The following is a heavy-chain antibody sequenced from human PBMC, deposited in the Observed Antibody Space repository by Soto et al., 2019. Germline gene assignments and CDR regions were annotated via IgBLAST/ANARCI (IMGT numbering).Heavy chain of an antibody. D-gene: IGHD1-26*01. CDR1: GGSISSYY. CDR3: ARAGVGATTGGYYYYGMDV. CDR2: IYYSGST. J-gene: IGHJ6*02. Sequence: PSETLSLTCTVSGGSISSYYWSWIRQPPGKGLEWIGYIYYSGSTNYNPSLKSRVTISVDTSKNQFSLKLSSVTAADTAVYYCARAGVGATTGGYYYYGMDVWGQGTTVTVSS. V-gene: IGHV4-59*01.